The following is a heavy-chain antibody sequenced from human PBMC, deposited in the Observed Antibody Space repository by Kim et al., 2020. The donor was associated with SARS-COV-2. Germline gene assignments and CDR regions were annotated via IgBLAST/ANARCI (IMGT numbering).Heavy chain of an antibody. Sequence: SETLSLTCTVSGGSISSYYWSWIRQPPGKGLEWIGYIYYSGSTNYNPSLKSRVTISVDTSKNQFSLKLSSVTAADTAVYYCARAEGRWLQSPVDAFDIWGQGTMVTVSS. D-gene: IGHD5-12*01. V-gene: IGHV4-59*01. CDR3: ARAEGRWLQSPVDAFDI. J-gene: IGHJ3*02. CDR1: GGSISSYY. CDR2: IYYSGST.